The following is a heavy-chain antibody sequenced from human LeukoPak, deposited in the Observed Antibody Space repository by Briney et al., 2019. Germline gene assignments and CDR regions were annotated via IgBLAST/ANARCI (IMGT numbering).Heavy chain of an antibody. CDR2: IYYSGST. V-gene: IGHV4-59*01. Sequence: PSETLSLTCTVSGGSISSYYWSWIRQPPGKGLEWIGYIYYSGSTNYNPSLKSRVTISVDTSKNQFSLKLSSVTAADTAVYYCARASRGGYNEHWFDPWGQGTLVTVSS. CDR3: ARASRGGYNEHWFDP. D-gene: IGHD5-24*01. CDR1: GGSISSYY. J-gene: IGHJ5*02.